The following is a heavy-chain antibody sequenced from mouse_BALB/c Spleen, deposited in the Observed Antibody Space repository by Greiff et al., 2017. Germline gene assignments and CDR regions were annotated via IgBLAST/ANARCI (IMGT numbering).Heavy chain of an antibody. D-gene: IGHD1-2*01. CDR3: ARDIHYYGYAMDY. V-gene: IGHV2-6-7*01. CDR2: IWGDGST. CDR1: GFSLTGYG. Sequence: QVQLQQSGPGLVAPSQSLSITCTVSGFSLTGYGVNWVRQPPGKGLEWLGMIWGDGSTDYNSALKSRLSISKDNSKSQVFLKMNSLQTDDTARYYCARDIHYYGYAMDYWGQGTSVTVSS. J-gene: IGHJ4*01.